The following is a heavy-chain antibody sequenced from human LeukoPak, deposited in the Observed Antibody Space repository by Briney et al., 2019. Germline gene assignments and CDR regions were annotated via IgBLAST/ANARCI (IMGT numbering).Heavy chain of an antibody. CDR1: GFTFSSYA. J-gene: IGHJ4*02. V-gene: IGHV3-23*01. D-gene: IGHD3-3*01. CDR3: AAAGAFLWSGYFLAPLFDY. CDR2: ISGSGGST. Sequence: QAGGSLRLSCAASGFTFSSYAMSWVRQAPGKGLEWVSAISGSGGSTYYADSVKGRFTISRDNSKNTLYLQMNSLRAEDTAVYYCAAAGAFLWSGYFLAPLFDYWGQGTLVTVSS.